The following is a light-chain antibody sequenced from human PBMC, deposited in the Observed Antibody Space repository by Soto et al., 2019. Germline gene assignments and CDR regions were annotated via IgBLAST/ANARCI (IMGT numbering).Light chain of an antibody. J-gene: IGLJ3*02. V-gene: IGLV2-23*01. Sequence: QSALTQPASVSGSPGQSITIPCTGISSDVGSSDLVSWYQQHPGRAPKLMIYEASKRHSGVSNRFSGSKSGNTASLTISGLQAEDEADYYCCSYSGSITWVFGGGTKLTVL. CDR2: EAS. CDR1: SSDVGSSDL. CDR3: CSYSGSITWV.